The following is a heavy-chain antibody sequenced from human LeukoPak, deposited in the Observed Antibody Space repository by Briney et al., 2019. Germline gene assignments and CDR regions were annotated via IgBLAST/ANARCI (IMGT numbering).Heavy chain of an antibody. Sequence: PGGSLRLSCAASGFTFSNAWMSWVRQAPGKGLEWVGRIRSKTEGGTADYAAPVKGRFTISRDDSKNTLYLQMNSLKNEDIAVYYCTTAVMHWGQGTVVTVSS. V-gene: IGHV3-15*05. J-gene: IGHJ4*02. CDR1: GFTFSNAW. CDR2: IRSKTEGGTA. CDR3: TTAVMH. D-gene: IGHD2-21*01.